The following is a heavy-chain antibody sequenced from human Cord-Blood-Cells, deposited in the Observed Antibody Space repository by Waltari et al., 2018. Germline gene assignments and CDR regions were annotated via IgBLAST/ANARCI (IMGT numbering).Heavy chain of an antibody. Sequence: QVQLQQWGAGLLKPSETLSLTCAVYGGSFSGYYWSWIRQPPGKGLEWIGEIKHSGSTNYNPSLKSRVTISVDTSKNQFSLKLSSVTAADTAVYYCARDSLGYWYFDLWGRGTLVTVSS. J-gene: IGHJ2*01. D-gene: IGHD7-27*01. CDR2: IKHSGST. CDR3: ARDSLGYWYFDL. V-gene: IGHV4-34*01. CDR1: GGSFSGYY.